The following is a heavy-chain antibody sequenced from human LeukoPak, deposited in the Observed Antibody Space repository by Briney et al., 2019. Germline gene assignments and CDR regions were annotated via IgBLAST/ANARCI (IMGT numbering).Heavy chain of an antibody. CDR2: INRSGST. V-gene: IGHV4-34*01. Sequence: KPSETLSLTCAVYGGSFSGYYWSWIRQPPGKGLEWIGEINRSGSTNYNPSLKSRVTMSVDTSKNQFSLKLSSVTAADTAVYYCARDLMWFGEFYFDYWGQGTLVTVSS. D-gene: IGHD3-10*01. CDR3: ARDLMWFGEFYFDY. CDR1: GGSFSGYY. J-gene: IGHJ4*02.